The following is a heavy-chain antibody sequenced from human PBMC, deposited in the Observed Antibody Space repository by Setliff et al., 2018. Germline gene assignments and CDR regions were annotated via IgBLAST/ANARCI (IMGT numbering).Heavy chain of an antibody. J-gene: IGHJ4*02. V-gene: IGHV4-31*03. Sequence: SETLSLTCTVSGGSISSGGYYWSWIRQHPGKGLEWIGYIYYSGSTYYNPPLKSRVTISVDTSKNQFSLKLSSVTAADTAVYYCAREREYSGYEGMADYWGQGTLVTVSS. D-gene: IGHD5-12*01. CDR3: AREREYSGYEGMADY. CDR2: IYYSGST. CDR1: GGSISSGGYY.